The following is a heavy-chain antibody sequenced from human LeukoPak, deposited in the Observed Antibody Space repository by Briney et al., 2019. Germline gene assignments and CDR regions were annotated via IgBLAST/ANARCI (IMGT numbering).Heavy chain of an antibody. Sequence: SETLSLTCAVYGGSFSGYYWIWIRQPPGKGLEWIGEINHSGSTKYNPSLKSRVTISVDTSKNQFSLKLSSVTAADTAVYYCARTPVDFWSGYPRAGLYYMDVWGKGTTVTVSS. CDR1: GGSFSGYY. V-gene: IGHV4-34*01. CDR2: INHSGST. CDR3: ARTPVDFWSGYPRAGLYYMDV. J-gene: IGHJ6*03. D-gene: IGHD3-3*01.